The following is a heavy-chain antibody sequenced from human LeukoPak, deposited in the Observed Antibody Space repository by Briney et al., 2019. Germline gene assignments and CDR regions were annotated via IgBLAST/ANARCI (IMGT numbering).Heavy chain of an antibody. J-gene: IGHJ4*02. D-gene: IGHD1-26*01. V-gene: IGHV3-48*03. CDR3: ARDTGIAGATDY. CDR2: ISSSGSTI. CDR1: GFTFSSYE. Sequence: GGSLRLSCAASGFTFSSYEMNWVRQAPGKGLEWVPYISSSGSTIYYADSVKGRFTISRDNAKNSLYLQMNSLRAEDTAVYYCARDTGIAGATDYWGQGTLVTVSS.